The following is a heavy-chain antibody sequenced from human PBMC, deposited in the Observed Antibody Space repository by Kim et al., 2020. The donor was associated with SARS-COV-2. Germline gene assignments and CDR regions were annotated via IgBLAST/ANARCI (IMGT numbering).Heavy chain of an antibody. CDR3: AKLVVSSSSEGGGDY. J-gene: IGHJ4*01. D-gene: IGHD6-6*01. CDR2: ISYDGSNK. CDR1: GFTFSSYG. Sequence: GGSLRLSCAASGFTFSSYGMHWVRQAPGKGLEWVAVISYDGSNKYYADSVKGRFTISRDNSKNTLYLQMNSLRAEDTAVYYCAKLVVSSSSEGGGDYWG. V-gene: IGHV3-30*18.